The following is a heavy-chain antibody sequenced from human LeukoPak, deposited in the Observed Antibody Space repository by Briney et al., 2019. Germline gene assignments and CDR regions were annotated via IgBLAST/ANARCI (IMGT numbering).Heavy chain of an antibody. D-gene: IGHD6-13*01. J-gene: IGHJ5*02. CDR2: ISGSGGST. V-gene: IGHV3-23*01. CDR1: GFTFSSYG. CDR3: AKGPSSSWFNWFDP. Sequence: PGGSLRLSCAASGFTFSSYGMHWVRQAPGKGLEWVSAISGSGGSTYYADSVKGRFTISRDNSKNTLYLQMNSLRAEDTPLYYCAKGPSSSWFNWFDPWGQGTLVTVSS.